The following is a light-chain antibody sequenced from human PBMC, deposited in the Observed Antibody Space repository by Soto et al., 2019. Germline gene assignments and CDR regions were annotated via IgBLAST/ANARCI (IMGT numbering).Light chain of an antibody. CDR1: QGIAND. Sequence: AIQMTQSPSTLPASVGDRVIITCRASQGIANDLGWYQQKPGEAPKLLIYAASRLQSGVPSRFSGSGSGTDFILPISILQPEDFATYYCLQDYSYPRTFGQGTKVEIK. CDR3: LQDYSYPRT. V-gene: IGKV1-6*01. J-gene: IGKJ1*01. CDR2: AAS.